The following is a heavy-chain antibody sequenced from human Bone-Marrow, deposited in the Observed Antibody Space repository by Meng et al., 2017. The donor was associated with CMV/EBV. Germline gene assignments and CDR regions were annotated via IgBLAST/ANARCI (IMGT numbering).Heavy chain of an antibody. CDR2: IYSGGST. CDR1: GFTVSSNY. CDR3: ASDLIRSGSYSY. J-gene: IGHJ4*02. D-gene: IGHD1-26*01. V-gene: IGHV3-53*01. Sequence: GESLKISCAASGFTVSSNYMSWVRQAPGKGLEWVSVIYSGGSTYYAESVKGRFTISRDNSKNTLYLQMNSLRAEDTAVYYCASDLIRSGSYSYWGQGTLVTVSS.